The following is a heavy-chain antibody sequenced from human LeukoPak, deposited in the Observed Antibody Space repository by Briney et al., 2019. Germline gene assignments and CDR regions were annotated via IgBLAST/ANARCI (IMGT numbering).Heavy chain of an antibody. CDR1: GFTFSSYS. CDR2: IGGSGTYI. D-gene: IGHD3/OR15-3a*01. V-gene: IGHV3-21*01. Sequence: PGGSLRLSCAASGFTFSSYSMNWVRQAPGKGLEWVSSIGGSGTYIYFTDSVKGRFTISRDNAKNSLYLQMNSLRAEDTAVYYCARAGTALDPTYFDYWGQGTLVTVSS. CDR3: ARAGTALDPTYFDY. J-gene: IGHJ4*02.